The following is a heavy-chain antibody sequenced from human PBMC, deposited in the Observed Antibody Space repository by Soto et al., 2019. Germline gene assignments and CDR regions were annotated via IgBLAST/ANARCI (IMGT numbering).Heavy chain of an antibody. CDR1: GFTFSDSA. D-gene: IGHD5-18*01. J-gene: IGHJ4*02. Sequence: PGGSLRLSCGASGFTFSDSAMHWVRQASGKGLKWVGRIRNKTNNYATAYIASVKGRFTISRDDSKNTVYLQMNSLKIDDTAVYFCTSRRDWTAVDPLDYWGLGTLVTVSS. CDR3: TSRRDWTAVDPLDY. V-gene: IGHV3-73*01. CDR2: IRNKTNNYAT.